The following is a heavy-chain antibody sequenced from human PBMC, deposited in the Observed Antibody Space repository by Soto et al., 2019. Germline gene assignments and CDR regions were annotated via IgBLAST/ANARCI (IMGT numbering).Heavy chain of an antibody. Sequence: GASVKVSCKASGYIFTHYAMHWVRQAPGQRLEWMGWINGGNGYTTYSQEFQGRVTLTRDTSANTAYMELSSLRSEDTAVYFCARLVKNDFDYWGQGTLVTVSS. CDR2: INGGNGYT. D-gene: IGHD3-22*01. CDR3: ARLVKNDFDY. V-gene: IGHV1-3*01. J-gene: IGHJ4*02. CDR1: GYIFTHYA.